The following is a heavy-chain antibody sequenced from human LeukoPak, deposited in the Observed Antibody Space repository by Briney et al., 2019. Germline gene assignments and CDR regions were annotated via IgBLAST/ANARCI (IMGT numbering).Heavy chain of an antibody. CDR3: ARGHNTYYDFWCGPMGDY. J-gene: IGHJ4*02. D-gene: IGHD3-3*01. CDR1: GFTFSDYY. V-gene: IGHV3-11*01. Sequence: GGSLRLSCAASGFTFSDYYMSWIRQAPGKGLEWVSYISSSGSTIYYADSVKGRFTISRDNAKNSLYLQMNSLRAEDTAVYYCARGHNTYYDFWCGPMGDYWGQGTLVTVSS. CDR2: ISSSGSTI.